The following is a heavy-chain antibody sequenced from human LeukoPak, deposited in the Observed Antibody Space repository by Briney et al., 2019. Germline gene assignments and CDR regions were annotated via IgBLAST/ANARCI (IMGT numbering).Heavy chain of an antibody. J-gene: IGHJ3*02. Sequence: GRSLRLSCAASGFTFSSYAMHWVRQAPGKGLEWVAVISYDGSNKYYADSVKGRFTISRDNSKNTLYLQMNSLRAEDTAVYYCARVYDSSGYPPPDAFDIWGQGTMVTVSS. V-gene: IGHV3-30*04. CDR1: GFTFSSYA. CDR2: ISYDGSNK. CDR3: ARVYDSSGYPPPDAFDI. D-gene: IGHD3-22*01.